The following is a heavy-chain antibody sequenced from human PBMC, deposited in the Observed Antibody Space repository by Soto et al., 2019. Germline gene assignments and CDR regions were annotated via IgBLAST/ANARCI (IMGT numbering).Heavy chain of an antibody. Sequence: ASVKVSCKVSGYTLTELSMHWVRHAPGKGLEWMGGFDPEDGETIYAQKFQGIVTMTEVTSTDTAYMELIGLRSEDTAVYYCAAVPDSRQAFDIWGQGTMGTVSS. CDR1: GYTLTELS. V-gene: IGHV1-24*01. CDR2: FDPEDGET. J-gene: IGHJ3*02. D-gene: IGHD3-22*01. CDR3: AAVPDSRQAFDI.